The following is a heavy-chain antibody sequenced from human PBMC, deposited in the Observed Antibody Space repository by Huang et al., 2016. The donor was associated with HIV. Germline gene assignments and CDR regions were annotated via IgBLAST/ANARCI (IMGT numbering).Heavy chain of an antibody. J-gene: IGHJ3*02. V-gene: IGHV5-51*01. Sequence: EVQLVQSGAVVKKPGESLKISCKGSGYTFNGYWIGWVRQMPGKGREGMALSYPGDSDTTDSPSYQGQVTISADKSISTAYLQWSGLKASDTAMYYCARQGVGDFVVEPTGLGAFDIWGQGTMVTVSS. D-gene: IGHD2-2*01. CDR1: GYTFNGYW. CDR3: ARQGVGDFVVEPTGLGAFDI. CDR2: SYPGDSDT.